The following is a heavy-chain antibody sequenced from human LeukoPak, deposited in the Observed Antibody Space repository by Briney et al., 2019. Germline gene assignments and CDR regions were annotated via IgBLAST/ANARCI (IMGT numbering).Heavy chain of an antibody. CDR1: GYTFTSYA. J-gene: IGHJ5*02. D-gene: IGHD4-23*01. CDR3: ARVGPFQLGVVTPSPDWFDP. V-gene: IGHV7-4-1*02. CDR2: INTNTGNP. Sequence: ASVKVSCKASGYTFTSYAMNWVRQAPGQGLEWMGWINTNTGNPTYAQGFTGRFVFSLDTSVSTAYLQISSLKAEDTAVYYCARVGPFQLGVVTPSPDWFDPWGQGTLVTVSS.